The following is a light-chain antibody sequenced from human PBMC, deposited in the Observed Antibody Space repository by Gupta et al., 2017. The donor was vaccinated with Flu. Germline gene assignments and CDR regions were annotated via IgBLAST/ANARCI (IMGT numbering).Light chain of an antibody. J-gene: IGKJ2*02. CDR1: QSLSSW. CDR3: QQDKSYPWT. V-gene: IGKV1-5*03. Sequence: PSTLSASVGDRVTITCRASQSLSSWLAWYQQKPGKAPNLLIYKASSVESGVPSRFSGSGSGTEFTLTISSLQPDDFATYYCQQDKSYPWTFGQGTKLEIK. CDR2: KAS.